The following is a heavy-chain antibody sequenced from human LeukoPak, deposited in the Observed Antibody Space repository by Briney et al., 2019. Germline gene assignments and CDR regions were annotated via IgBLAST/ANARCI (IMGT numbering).Heavy chain of an antibody. Sequence: SETLSLTCTVSGGSISSGGYYWNWIRQHPGKGLEWIGYIYYSGSTYYNPSLKSRITISVDTSKNQFSLRLSPVTAADTAVYYCARVEPDDYGDYGKIDYWGQGTLVTVSS. CDR3: ARVEPDDYGDYGKIDY. CDR2: IYYSGST. CDR1: GGSISSGGYY. V-gene: IGHV4-31*03. D-gene: IGHD4-17*01. J-gene: IGHJ4*02.